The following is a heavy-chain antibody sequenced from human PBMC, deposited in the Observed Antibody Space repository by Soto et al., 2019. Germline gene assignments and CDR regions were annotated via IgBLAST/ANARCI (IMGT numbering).Heavy chain of an antibody. D-gene: IGHD6-19*01. CDR3: AKDTFSRGWYAFDI. V-gene: IGHV3-9*01. Sequence: GGSLRLSCAASGFTFDDYAMHWVRQAPGKGLEWVSGISWNSGSIGYADSVKGRFTISRDNAKNSLYLQMNSLRAEDTALYYCAKDTFSRGWYAFDIWGQGTMVTVSS. J-gene: IGHJ3*02. CDR2: ISWNSGSI. CDR1: GFTFDDYA.